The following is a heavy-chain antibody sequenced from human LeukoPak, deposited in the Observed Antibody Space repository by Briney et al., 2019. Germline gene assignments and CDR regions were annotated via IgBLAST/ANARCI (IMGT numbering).Heavy chain of an antibody. CDR2: IYYSGST. CDR3: ARLYYDSSGYYQICYFDY. V-gene: IGHV4-39*01. Sequence: SQTLSLTCTVSGGSISSSSYYWGWIRQPPGKGLEWIGSIYYSGSTYYNPSLKSRVTISVDTSKNQFSLNLSSVTAADTAVYYCARLYYDSSGYYQICYFDYWGQGTLVTVSS. J-gene: IGHJ4*02. D-gene: IGHD3-22*01. CDR1: GGSISSSSYY.